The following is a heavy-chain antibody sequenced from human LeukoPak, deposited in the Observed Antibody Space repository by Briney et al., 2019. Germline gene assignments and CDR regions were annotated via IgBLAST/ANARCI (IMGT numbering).Heavy chain of an antibody. D-gene: IGHD6-13*01. CDR3: ARGVYIAAAQYGY. J-gene: IGHJ4*02. CDR2: IYYSGTT. Sequence: NPSETLSLTCTVSGGSISNYYWSWIRQPPGKGLEWIGYIYYSGTTNYNPSLKSRVTISVDTSKNQFPLKLNSVTAADTAVYYCARGVYIAAAQYGYWGQGTLVTVSS. CDR1: GGSISNYY. V-gene: IGHV4-59*01.